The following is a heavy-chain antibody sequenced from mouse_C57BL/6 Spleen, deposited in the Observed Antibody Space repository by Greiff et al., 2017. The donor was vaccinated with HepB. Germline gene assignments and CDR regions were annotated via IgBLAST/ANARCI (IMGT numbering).Heavy chain of an antibody. J-gene: IGHJ2*01. CDR2: IDPEDGET. D-gene: IGHD3-2*02. V-gene: IGHV14-2*01. CDR1: GFNIKDYY. Sequence: EVKLEESGAELVKPGASVKLSCTASGFNIKDYYMHWVKQRTEQGLEWIGRIDPEDGETKYAPKFQGKATITADTSSNTAYLQLSSLTSEDTAVYYCASEGSDSSGYGYWGQGTTLTVSS. CDR3: ASEGSDSSGYGY.